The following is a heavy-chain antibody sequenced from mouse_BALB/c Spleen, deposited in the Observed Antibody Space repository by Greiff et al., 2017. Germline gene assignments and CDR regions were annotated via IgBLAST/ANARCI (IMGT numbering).Heavy chain of an antibody. J-gene: IGHJ2*01. CDR3: ARGSITLYFDY. CDR2: ISYSGST. V-gene: IGHV3-2*02. Sequence: VQLQQSGPGLVKPSQSLSLTCTVTGYSITSDYAWNWIRQFPGNKLEWMGYISYSGSTSYNPSLKSRISITRDTSKNQFFLQLNSVTTEDTATYYCARGSITLYFDYWGQGTTLTVSS. CDR1: GYSITSDYA. D-gene: IGHD1-2*01.